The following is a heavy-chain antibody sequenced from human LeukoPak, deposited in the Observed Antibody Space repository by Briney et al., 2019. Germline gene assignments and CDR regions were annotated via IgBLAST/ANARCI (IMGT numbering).Heavy chain of an antibody. J-gene: IGHJ4*02. Sequence: NPSETLSLTCAVSGGSINSHYWSWIRQPPGKGLEWIGDIYYKGSTKYNPSLKSRVTISVDTSKNHLSLNLTSVLAADTAIYYCARRHTGWNYCDYWGQGILVTVSS. CDR1: GGSINSHY. CDR3: ARRHTGWNYCDY. D-gene: IGHD6-19*01. CDR2: IYYKGST. V-gene: IGHV4-59*08.